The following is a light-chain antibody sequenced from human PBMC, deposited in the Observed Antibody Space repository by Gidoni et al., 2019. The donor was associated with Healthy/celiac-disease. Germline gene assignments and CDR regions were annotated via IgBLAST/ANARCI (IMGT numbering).Light chain of an antibody. V-gene: IGKV3-15*01. Sequence: EIVMTQSPATLSVSPGERATLSCRASPSVSSHLAWYQQNPGQAPRLLIYGASTRATGIPARFSGSGSGTEFTLTISSLQSEDFAVYYCQQYNNWPPLTFGGGTKVEIK. CDR2: GAS. CDR3: QQYNNWPPLT. J-gene: IGKJ4*01. CDR1: PSVSSH.